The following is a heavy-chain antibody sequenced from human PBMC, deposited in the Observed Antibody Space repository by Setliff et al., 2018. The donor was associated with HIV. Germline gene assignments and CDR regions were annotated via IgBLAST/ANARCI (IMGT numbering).Heavy chain of an antibody. CDR3: VRGYRSAWNSWFDA. V-gene: IGHV1-69*05. Sequence: SVKVSCKASGGTFSSYVISWVRQAPGQGPGWMGGIIPMYGVTNYAQKVQGRVTITTDESTSTAYMELSSLRSEDTAVYYCVRGYRSAWNSWFDAWGQGTRVTVSS. D-gene: IGHD6-19*01. CDR2: IIPMYGVT. CDR1: GGTFSSYV. J-gene: IGHJ5*02.